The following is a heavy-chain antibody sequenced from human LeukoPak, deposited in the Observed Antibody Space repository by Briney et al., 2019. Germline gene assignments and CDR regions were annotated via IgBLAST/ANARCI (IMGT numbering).Heavy chain of an antibody. V-gene: IGHV3-11*04. Sequence: GGSLRLSCEASGFTLSTYFISWIRQAPGKGLEWVSYITNSGRSTKYADAVKGRFTMSRDNAKQSVYLEMTVLRAEDTAVYYCAREASGYYHVFDVWGQGTLVTVSS. J-gene: IGHJ4*02. CDR3: AREASGYYHVFDV. D-gene: IGHD3-3*01. CDR2: ITNSGRST. CDR1: GFTLSTYF.